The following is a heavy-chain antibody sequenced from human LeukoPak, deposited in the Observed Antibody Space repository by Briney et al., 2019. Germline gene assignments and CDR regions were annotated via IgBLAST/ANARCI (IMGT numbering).Heavy chain of an antibody. CDR1: CGSISNLL. D-gene: IGHD2-21*02. Sequence: KSLEAPALPLTVSCGSISNLLWGLIRQPAREGPEWIGGGYSSGSTNYNPSLKSRVTMSVDTSKNQFSLKLSSVTAADTAVYYCARHYCGGDCYSRWYFDLWGRGTLVTVSS. J-gene: IGHJ2*01. V-gene: IGHV4-4*07. CDR2: GYSSGST. CDR3: ARHYCGGDCYSRWYFDL.